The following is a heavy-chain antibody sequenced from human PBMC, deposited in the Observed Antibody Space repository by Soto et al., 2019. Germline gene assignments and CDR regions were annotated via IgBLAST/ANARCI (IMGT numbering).Heavy chain of an antibody. CDR1: GASISSGRSY. CDR3: ARDNGYGHFDS. J-gene: IGHJ4*02. V-gene: IGHV4-31*03. Sequence: SETLSLTCTVSGASISSGRSYWSWIRQHPGKGLEWIGYMFYSGSTYYHPSLKSRVNISADTSKNQFSLRLTSVTPADTAVYYCARDNGYGHFDSWGQGTLVTVS. D-gene: IGHD5-12*01. CDR2: MFYSGST.